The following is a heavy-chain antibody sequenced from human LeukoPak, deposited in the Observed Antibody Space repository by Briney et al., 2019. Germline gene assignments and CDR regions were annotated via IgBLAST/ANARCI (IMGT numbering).Heavy chain of an antibody. D-gene: IGHD1-20*01. Sequence: SETLSLTCAVYGGSFSDYYWTWIRQPPGKGLEWIGEINHSGSTNYNPSLKSRVTISLDTSKNQFSLKLSSVTAADTTVYYCARVGITGYRFDYWGQGTLVTVSS. V-gene: IGHV4-34*01. CDR1: GGSFSDYY. CDR2: INHSGST. CDR3: ARVGITGYRFDY. J-gene: IGHJ4*02.